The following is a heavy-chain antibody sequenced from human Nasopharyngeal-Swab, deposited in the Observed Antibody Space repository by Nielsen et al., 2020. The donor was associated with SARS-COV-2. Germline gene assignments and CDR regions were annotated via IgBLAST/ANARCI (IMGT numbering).Heavy chain of an antibody. CDR1: GFTFSDYY. V-gene: IGHV3-11*05. CDR2: ISSSSSYT. D-gene: IGHD6-19*01. Sequence: GGSLRLSCAASGFTFSDYYMSWIRQAPGKGLEWVSYISSSSSYTNYADSVKGRFTISRDNAKNSLYLQMNSLRAEDTAVYYCARDLSSGWYGSFDYWGQGTLVTVSS. J-gene: IGHJ4*02. CDR3: ARDLSSGWYGSFDY.